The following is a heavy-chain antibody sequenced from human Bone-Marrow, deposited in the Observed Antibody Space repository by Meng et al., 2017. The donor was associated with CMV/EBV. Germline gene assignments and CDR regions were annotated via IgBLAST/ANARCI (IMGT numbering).Heavy chain of an antibody. D-gene: IGHD1-26*01. CDR1: GFTFSSYW. J-gene: IGHJ6*02. Sequence: GGSLRLSCAASGFTFSSYWMSWVRQAPGKGLEWVSSISSGNSYIYYGKSLMGRFTISRDNAKNSLFLQMNSLRAEDTAVYYCARVHSGSYLGDYYYYYAMDVWGQGTTVTVSS. CDR2: ISSGNSYI. CDR3: ARVHSGSYLGDYYYYYAMDV. V-gene: IGHV3-21*01.